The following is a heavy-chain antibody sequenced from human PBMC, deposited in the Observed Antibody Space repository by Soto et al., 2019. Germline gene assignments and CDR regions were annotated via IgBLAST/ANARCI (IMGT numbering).Heavy chain of an antibody. CDR1: GGSISSGGYY. CDR3: ARDWVGYCSSTNCYGSLYYGMDV. J-gene: IGHJ6*02. V-gene: IGHV4-31*03. D-gene: IGHD2-2*01. Sequence: SETLSLTCTVSGGSISSGGYYWSWIRQHTGKGLEWIGYIYYSGSTYYNPSLKSRVTISVDTSKNQFSLKLSSVTAADTAVYYCARDWVGYCSSTNCYGSLYYGMDVWGQGTTVTVSS. CDR2: IYYSGST.